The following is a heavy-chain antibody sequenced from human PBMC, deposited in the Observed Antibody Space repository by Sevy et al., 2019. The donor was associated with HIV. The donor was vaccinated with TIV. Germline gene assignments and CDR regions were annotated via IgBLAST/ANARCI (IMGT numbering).Heavy chain of an antibody. D-gene: IGHD2-15*01. CDR1: GYSFTSYW. J-gene: IGHJ6*02. CDR2: IYPGDSDT. Sequence: GESLKISCKGSGYSFTSYWIGWVRQMPGKGLEWMGIIYPGDSDTRYSPSFQGQVTISVDKSISTAYLQWSSLKASVTAMYYCARMGLHCSGGSCYENYYYGMDVWGQGTTVTVSS. CDR3: ARMGLHCSGGSCYENYYYGMDV. V-gene: IGHV5-51*01.